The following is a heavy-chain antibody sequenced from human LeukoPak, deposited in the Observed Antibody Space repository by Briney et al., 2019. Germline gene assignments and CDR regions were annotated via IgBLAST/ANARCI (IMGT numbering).Heavy chain of an antibody. CDR3: AKPRDSIVGTTTPTRLATLDI. D-gene: IGHD1-26*01. CDR2: ISTGGGST. J-gene: IGHJ3*02. CDR1: GFTFSSNA. V-gene: IGHV3-23*01. Sequence: GGYLRLSCAASGFTFSSNAMSWVRQAPGKGLEWVSAISTGGGSTYYADSVKGRFTISRDNPNNTLYLQMNNLRAEDTAVYYCAKPRDSIVGTTTPTRLATLDIWGQGTMVTVSS.